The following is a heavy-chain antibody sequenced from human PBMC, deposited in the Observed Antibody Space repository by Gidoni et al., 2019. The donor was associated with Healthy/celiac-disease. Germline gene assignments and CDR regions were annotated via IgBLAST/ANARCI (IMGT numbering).Heavy chain of an antibody. V-gene: IGHV3-20*04. CDR3: ARDEQVRENTINYYYGMDV. CDR1: GFTFDSYG. D-gene: IGHD3-10*01. J-gene: IGHJ6*02. Sequence: EVQLVESGGGVVRPGGSLRLSCAASGFTFDSYGLRWVRQAPGKGLEWVSGINWNGGSTGYADSVKGRFTISRDNAKNSLYLQMNSLRAEDTALYYCARDEQVRENTINYYYGMDVWGQGTTVTVSS. CDR2: INWNGGST.